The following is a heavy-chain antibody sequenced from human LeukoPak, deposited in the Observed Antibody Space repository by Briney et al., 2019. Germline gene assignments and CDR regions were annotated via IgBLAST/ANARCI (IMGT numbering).Heavy chain of an antibody. CDR3: AREGAYCGGDCYDAFDI. CDR1: GFTFSSYS. Sequence: PGGSLRFSCAASGFTFSSYSMNWVRQAPGKGLEWVSSISSSSSYIYYADSVKGRFTISRDNAKNSLYLQMNSLRAEDTAVYYCAREGAYCGGDCYDAFDIWGQGTMVTVSS. J-gene: IGHJ3*02. D-gene: IGHD2-21*02. V-gene: IGHV3-21*01. CDR2: ISSSSSYI.